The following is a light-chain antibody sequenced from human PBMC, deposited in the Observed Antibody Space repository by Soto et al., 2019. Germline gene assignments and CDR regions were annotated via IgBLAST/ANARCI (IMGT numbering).Light chain of an antibody. CDR1: QSVSSNS. CDR2: AAS. Sequence: EIVLTQSPGTLSLSPGERATLSCRASQSVSSNSLAWYQETPGQALRLLIYAASSRATGIPDRFSGSGSGTDFTLTISRLEPEDFAVYYCQQYGRSPLTFGGGTKVDIK. V-gene: IGKV3-20*01. CDR3: QQYGRSPLT. J-gene: IGKJ4*01.